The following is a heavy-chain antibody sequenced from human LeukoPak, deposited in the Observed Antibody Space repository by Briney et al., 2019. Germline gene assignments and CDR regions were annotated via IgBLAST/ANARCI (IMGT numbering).Heavy chain of an antibody. CDR2: IQGDGSNT. CDR3: ARDAATNEYYDFWSGYYPSYYYYGMDV. Sequence: GGSLRLSRVASGFTFSKNWMHWVRQAPGKGLVWVSRIQGDGSNTNYADSVKGRFSISRDNAKNTLYLQMNSLRAEDTAVYYCARDAATNEYYDFWSGYYPSYYYYGMDVWGQGTTVTVSS. D-gene: IGHD3-3*01. V-gene: IGHV3-74*01. CDR1: GFTFSKNW. J-gene: IGHJ6*02.